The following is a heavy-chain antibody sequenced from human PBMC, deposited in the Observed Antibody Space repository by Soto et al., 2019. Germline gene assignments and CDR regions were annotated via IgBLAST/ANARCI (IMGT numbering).Heavy chain of an antibody. D-gene: IGHD6-6*01. CDR2: IDWDDDK. V-gene: IGHV2-70*11. CDR3: ARMSSIAARKGFEY. J-gene: IGHJ4*02. Sequence: SGPYAGEPKQTLTLTCTFSGFSLSNSGMSVSWIRQPPGKALEWLARIDWDDDKYYSTSLKTRLTISKDTSKNQVVLTMTNMDPVDTATYFCARMSSIAARKGFEYWGQGTLVTVSS. CDR1: GFSLSNSGMS.